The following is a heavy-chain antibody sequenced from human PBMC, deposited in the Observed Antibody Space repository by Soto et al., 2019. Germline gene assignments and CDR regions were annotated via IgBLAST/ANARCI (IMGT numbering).Heavy chain of an antibody. CDR2: IYYSGST. CDR1: GGSISSYTSY. V-gene: IGHV4-39*01. Sequence: QLQLQESGPGLVKPSETLSLTCTVSGGSISSYTSYWGWIHQPPGKGLEWIGTIYYSGSTYYNPSLKSRVTISVDTSKNQFSLKLRSVTAADTAVYYCARNCSGGSCYKEAFDIWGQGTMVTVSS. CDR3: ARNCSGGSCYKEAFDI. D-gene: IGHD2-15*01. J-gene: IGHJ3*02.